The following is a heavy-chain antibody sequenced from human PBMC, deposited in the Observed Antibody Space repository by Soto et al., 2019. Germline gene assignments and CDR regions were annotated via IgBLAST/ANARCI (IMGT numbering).Heavy chain of an antibody. V-gene: IGHV1-69*01. CDR1: GGTFSSYA. CDR3: ARVFTIAAAGGNWFDP. Sequence: QVQLVQSGAEVKKPGSSVKVSCKASGGTFSSYAISWVRQAPGQGPEWMGGIIHIFGTANYAQKFQGRVTITADESTGTAYMELSSLRSDDTAVYYCARVFTIAAAGGNWFDPWGQGTLVTVSS. D-gene: IGHD6-13*01. J-gene: IGHJ5*02. CDR2: IIHIFGTA.